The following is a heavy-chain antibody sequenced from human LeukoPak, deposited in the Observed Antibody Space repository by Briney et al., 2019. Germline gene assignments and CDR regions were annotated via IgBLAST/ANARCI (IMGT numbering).Heavy chain of an antibody. CDR1: GGSISSGGYY. J-gene: IGHJ4*02. CDR3: ARRVVVAATPSYFDY. V-gene: IGHV4-31*03. Sequence: SETLSLTCTVSGGSISSGGYYWSWIRQHPGKGLEWIGYIYYSGSTYHNPSLKSRVTISVDTSKNQFSLKLSSVTAADTAVYYCARRVVVAATPSYFDYWGQGTLVTVSS. D-gene: IGHD2-15*01. CDR2: IYYSGST.